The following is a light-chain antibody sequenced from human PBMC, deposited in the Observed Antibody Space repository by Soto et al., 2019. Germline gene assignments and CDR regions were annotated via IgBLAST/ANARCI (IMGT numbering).Light chain of an antibody. Sequence: EIVFTQSRGTLSLSPGERATLSCRSSQSVSNNYLAWYQQKPGQAPRLLIYGASNRATGIPDRFSGSGSGTDFTLTISRLEPEDFAVYYCQQYGSSGTFGQGTKVDI. J-gene: IGKJ1*01. CDR1: QSVSNNY. CDR3: QQYGSSGT. V-gene: IGKV3-20*01. CDR2: GAS.